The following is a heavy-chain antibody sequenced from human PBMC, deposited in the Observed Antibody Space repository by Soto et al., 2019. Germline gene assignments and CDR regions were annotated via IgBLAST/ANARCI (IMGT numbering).Heavy chain of an antibody. V-gene: IGHV4-30-4*01. D-gene: IGHD2-15*01. CDR3: ARDWGWCSGGSCYQRKGVDV. Sequence: PSETLSLTCTVSGASITSGNYYWSWIRQPPGKGLEWIGYISYSGNTYQNPSLKSRVIISVDTSKNQFSLKLSSVTAADTAVYYCARDWGWCSGGSCYQRKGVDVWGQGTTGTVSS. CDR1: GASITSGNYY. J-gene: IGHJ6*02. CDR2: ISYSGNT.